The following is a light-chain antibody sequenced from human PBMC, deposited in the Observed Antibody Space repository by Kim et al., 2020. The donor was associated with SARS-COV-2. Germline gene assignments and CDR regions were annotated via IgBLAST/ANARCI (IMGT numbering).Light chain of an antibody. J-gene: IGLJ1*01. V-gene: IGLV3-9*01. CDR3: QVWDSNTARV. CDR1: NIGRKN. Sequence: VALGQTARITCGGNNIGRKNVHWYQQKQGQAPVLVIYRDSNRPSGIPERFSASNSGNTATLTISRAQAGDEADYYCQVWDSNTARVFGTGTKVTVL. CDR2: RDS.